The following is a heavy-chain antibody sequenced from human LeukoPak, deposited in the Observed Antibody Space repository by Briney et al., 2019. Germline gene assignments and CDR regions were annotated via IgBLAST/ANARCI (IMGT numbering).Heavy chain of an antibody. J-gene: IGHJ6*02. V-gene: IGHV3-7*01. CDR3: ARDQLDYYGSGSFREDV. Sequence: GGSLRLSCAASGFTFSSYWMSWVRQAPGKGLEWVANIKQDGSEKYYVDSVKGRFTIPRDNAKNSLYLQMNSLRAEDTAVYYCARDQLDYYGSGSFREDVWGQGTTVTVSS. D-gene: IGHD3-10*01. CDR2: IKQDGSEK. CDR1: GFTFSSYW.